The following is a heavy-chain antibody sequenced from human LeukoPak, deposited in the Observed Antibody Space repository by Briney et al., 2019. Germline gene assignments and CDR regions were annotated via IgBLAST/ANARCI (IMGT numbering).Heavy chain of an antibody. CDR3: ARIRDGYNDAYDI. V-gene: IGHV1-46*01. CDR1: GYTFTSYF. J-gene: IGHJ3*02. Sequence: ASVKVSCKASGYTFTSYFIHLVRQAPGQGFEWMAIINPSDGSTTNSQKFQGRVTMTRDTSTSTVYMELSGLRSEDTALYYCARIRDGYNDAYDIWGQGTMVTVSS. CDR2: INPSDGST. D-gene: IGHD5-24*01.